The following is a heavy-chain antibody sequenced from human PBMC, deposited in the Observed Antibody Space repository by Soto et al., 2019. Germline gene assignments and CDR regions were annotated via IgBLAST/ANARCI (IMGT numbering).Heavy chain of an antibody. CDR2: ISAYNGNT. CDR1: GYTFTSYG. CDR3: ARDRVAWVTAISAY. D-gene: IGHD2-21*02. Sequence: SVKVSCKASGYTFTSYGISWVRQAPGQGLEWMGWISAYNGNTNYAQKLQGRVTMTTDTSTSTAYMELRSLRSDDTAVYYCARDRVAWVTAISAYWGQGTLVTVSS. V-gene: IGHV1-18*01. J-gene: IGHJ4*02.